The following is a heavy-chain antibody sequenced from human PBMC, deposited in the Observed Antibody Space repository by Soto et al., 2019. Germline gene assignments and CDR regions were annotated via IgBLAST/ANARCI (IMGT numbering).Heavy chain of an antibody. D-gene: IGHD3-10*01. J-gene: IGHJ6*02. CDR2: IYYSGST. CDR3: ARRGYDYYGMDV. Sequence: VRLQESGPGLVKPSQTLSLTCTVSGGSISSGGYYWSWIRQHPGKGLEWIGYIYYSGSTYYNPSLKSRVTISVDTSKNHFSLKLSSVTAADTAVYYCARRGYDYYGMDVWGQGTTVTVSS. CDR1: GGSISSGGYY. V-gene: IGHV4-31*03.